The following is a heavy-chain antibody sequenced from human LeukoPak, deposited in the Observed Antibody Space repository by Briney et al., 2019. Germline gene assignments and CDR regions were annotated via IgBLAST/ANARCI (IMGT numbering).Heavy chain of an antibody. CDR1: GYTLTELS. D-gene: IGHD3-10*01. CDR3: ARGGVSMVRGPSQAYWYFDL. Sequence: ASVKVSWKVSGYTLTELSMHWVRQAPGKGLEWVGGFDPEDGETIYAQKFQGRVTMTEDTSTDTAYMELSSLRSDDTAVYYCARGGVSMVRGPSQAYWYFDLWGRGTLVTVSS. J-gene: IGHJ2*01. CDR2: FDPEDGET. V-gene: IGHV1-24*01.